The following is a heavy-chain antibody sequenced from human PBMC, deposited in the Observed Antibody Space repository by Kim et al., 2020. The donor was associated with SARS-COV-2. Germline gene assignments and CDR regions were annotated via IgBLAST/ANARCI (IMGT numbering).Heavy chain of an antibody. D-gene: IGHD5-18*01. CDR2: INHSGST. J-gene: IGHJ5*02. V-gene: IGHV4-34*01. Sequence: SETLSLTCAVYGGSFSGYYWSWIRQPPGKGLEWIGEINHSGSTNYNPSLKSRVTISVDTSKNQFSLKLSSVTAADTAVYYCARAPRGAAMVKAGWFDPWGQGTLVTVSS. CDR1: GGSFSGYY. CDR3: ARAPRGAAMVKAGWFDP.